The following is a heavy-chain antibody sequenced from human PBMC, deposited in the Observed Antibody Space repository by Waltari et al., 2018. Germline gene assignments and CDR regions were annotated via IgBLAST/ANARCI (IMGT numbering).Heavy chain of an antibody. D-gene: IGHD2-15*01. CDR1: GFSFTTSW. Sequence: EVQLVESGGGLVQPGGSLRLSCAASGFSFTTSWMSWVRQAPGKGPDWLASIKHDGSEKYYVDSLQGRFTISRDNAENSLHLQMNSLTAEDTAVYYCAKDGWWGQGTLVTVTS. CDR2: IKHDGSEK. V-gene: IGHV3-7*01. J-gene: IGHJ1*01. CDR3: AKDGW.